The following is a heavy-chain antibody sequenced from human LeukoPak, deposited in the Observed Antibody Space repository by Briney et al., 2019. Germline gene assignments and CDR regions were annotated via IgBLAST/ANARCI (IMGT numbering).Heavy chain of an antibody. V-gene: IGHV1-18*01. Sequence: ASVKVSCKASGGTFSSYAISWVRQAPGQGLEWMGWISAYNGNTNYAQKLQGRVTMTTDTSTSTAYMELRSLRSDDTAVYYCARDRDYGDPFDYWGQGTLVTVSS. D-gene: IGHD4-17*01. CDR1: GGTFSSYA. J-gene: IGHJ4*02. CDR2: ISAYNGNT. CDR3: ARDRDYGDPFDY.